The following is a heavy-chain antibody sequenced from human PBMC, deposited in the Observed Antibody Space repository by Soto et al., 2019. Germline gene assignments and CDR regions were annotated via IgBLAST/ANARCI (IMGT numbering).Heavy chain of an antibody. CDR3: ARDVGQLWFLDP. J-gene: IGHJ5*02. CDR1: GFTFSRYA. Sequence: GGSLRLSCAASGFTFSRYAMHWVRQAPGKGLEWVAVISYDGSNKYYADSVKGRFTISRDNSKNTLYLQMNSLRAEDTAVYYCARDVGQLWFLDPWGQGTLVTVSS. CDR2: ISYDGSNK. V-gene: IGHV3-30-3*01. D-gene: IGHD3-10*01.